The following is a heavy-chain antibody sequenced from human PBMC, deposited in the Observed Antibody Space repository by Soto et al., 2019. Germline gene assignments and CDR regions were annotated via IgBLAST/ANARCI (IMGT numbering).Heavy chain of an antibody. Sequence: GGSLRLSCAASGFTFSSYSMNWVRQAPGKGLEWVSSISSSSSYIYYADSVKGRFTISRDNAKNSLYLQMNSLRAEDTAVYYCASAIFGVVPWFDPWGQGTLGTVS. CDR2: ISSSSSYI. V-gene: IGHV3-21*01. J-gene: IGHJ5*02. CDR1: GFTFSSYS. CDR3: ASAIFGVVPWFDP. D-gene: IGHD3-3*01.